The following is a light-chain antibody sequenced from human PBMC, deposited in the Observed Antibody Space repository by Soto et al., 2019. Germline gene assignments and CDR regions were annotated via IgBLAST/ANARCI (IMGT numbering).Light chain of an antibody. Sequence: EIVMTQSPATLSVSPGERATLSCRASQSGGRNLAGYQQKPGQAPRLLIYGASTRATGIPARFSGSGSGTEFTLAISSLQSEDFAIYSCQQYNHWPPLTFGGGTKVEIK. CDR1: QSGGRN. J-gene: IGKJ4*01. CDR3: QQYNHWPPLT. CDR2: GAS. V-gene: IGKV3-15*01.